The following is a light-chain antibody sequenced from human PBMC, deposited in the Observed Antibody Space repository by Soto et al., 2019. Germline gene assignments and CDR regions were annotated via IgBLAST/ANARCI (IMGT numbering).Light chain of an antibody. CDR3: QQYSSLWT. J-gene: IGKJ1*01. CDR1: QSVSNNY. Sequence: EIVLRQSPGTLSLSPGERATLSCGASQSVSNNYLAWYQQKPGQAPRLLIYGASSRATGIPDRFSGSGSGTDFTLSISRLEPEDFAVYYCQQYSSLWTFGQGTKVDI. CDR2: GAS. V-gene: IGKV3-20*01.